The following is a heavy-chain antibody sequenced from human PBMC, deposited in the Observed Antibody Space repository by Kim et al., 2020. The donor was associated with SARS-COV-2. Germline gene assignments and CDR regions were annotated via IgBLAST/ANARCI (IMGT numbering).Heavy chain of an antibody. CDR3: ARGIKYSSGWYAAFDI. Sequence: LSLTCAASGFTFSSYGMHWVRQAPGKGLEWVAVIWYDGSNKYYADSVKGRFTISRDNSKNTLYLQMNSLRAEDTAVYYCARGIKYSSGWYAAFDIWGQGTMVTVSS. D-gene: IGHD6-19*01. CDR2: IWYDGSNK. CDR1: GFTFSSYG. V-gene: IGHV3-33*01. J-gene: IGHJ3*02.